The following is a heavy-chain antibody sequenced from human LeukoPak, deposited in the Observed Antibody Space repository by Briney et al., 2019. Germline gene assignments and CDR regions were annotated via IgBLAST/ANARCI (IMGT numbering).Heavy chain of an antibody. CDR2: SFDGGNS. J-gene: IGHJ6*03. V-gene: IGHV4-39*01. CDR3: ATTSGYRKYYYYYIDV. Sequence: SETLSLTCTVSGVSISNTVYYWGWIRQAPGKGLEWIGTSFDGGNSYYNPSLKSRVTMSVDGSKNQFSLTLASVTAADTAVYYCATTSGYRKYYYYYIDVWGKGTTVTVSS. CDR1: GVSISNTVYY. D-gene: IGHD3-22*01.